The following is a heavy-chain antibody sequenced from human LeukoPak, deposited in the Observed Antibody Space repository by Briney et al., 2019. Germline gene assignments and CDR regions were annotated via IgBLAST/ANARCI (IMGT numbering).Heavy chain of an antibody. D-gene: IGHD6-6*01. CDR1: GGSISSYY. CDR3: ARGPRYSSSSGRFDY. Sequence: KPSETLSLTCTVSGGSISSYYWSWIRQPAGKGLEWIGRIYTSGSTNYNPSLKSRVTISVDTSKNQFSLKLSSVTATDTAVYYCARGPRYSSSSGRFDYWGQGTLVTVSS. V-gene: IGHV4-4*07. CDR2: IYTSGST. J-gene: IGHJ4*02.